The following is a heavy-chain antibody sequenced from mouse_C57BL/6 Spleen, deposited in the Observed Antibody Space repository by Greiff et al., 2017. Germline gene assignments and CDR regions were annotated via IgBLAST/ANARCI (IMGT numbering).Heavy chain of an antibody. CDR2: IYPGAGDT. CDR1: GYAFSRYW. J-gene: IGHJ3*01. V-gene: IGHV1-80*01. D-gene: IGHD1-1*01. CDR3: ARGRVSTVVACAY. Sequence: VQLQQSGAELVKPGASVKISCKASGYAFSRYWMNWVKQRPGKGLEWIGKIYPGAGDTHSHGTFKGKATLTAYKASSTAYRQLSSLNSEDSAVYFCARGRVSTVVACAYWGQGTLVTVSA.